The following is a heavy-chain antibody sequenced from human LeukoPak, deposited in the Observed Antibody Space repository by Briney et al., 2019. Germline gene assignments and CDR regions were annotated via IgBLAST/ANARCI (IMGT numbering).Heavy chain of an antibody. CDR1: GYTFTSYG. CDR3: ARALYGGNTVAFDY. D-gene: IGHD4-23*01. Sequence: GASVKVSCKASGYTFTSYGISGVRQAPGQGLEWMGWISAYNGNTNYAQKFQGRVTITTDESTSTAYMELSSLRSEDTAVYYCARALYGGNTVAFDYWGQGTLVIVSS. CDR2: ISAYNGNT. J-gene: IGHJ4*02. V-gene: IGHV1-18*01.